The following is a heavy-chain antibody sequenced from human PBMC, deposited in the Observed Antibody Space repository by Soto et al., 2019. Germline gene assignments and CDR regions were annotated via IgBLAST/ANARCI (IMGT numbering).Heavy chain of an antibody. CDR3: ARADSSGYLCAL. J-gene: IGHJ4*02. D-gene: IGHD3-22*01. CDR2: IIPIFGTA. V-gene: IGHV1-69*12. CDR1: GGTFSSYA. Sequence: QVQLVQSGAEVKKPGSSVKVSCKASGGTFSSYAISWVRQAPGQGLEWMGGIIPIFGTANYAQKFQGRVTIXAXXSTSTAYMELSSLRSEDTAVYYCARADSSGYLCALWGQGTLVTVSS.